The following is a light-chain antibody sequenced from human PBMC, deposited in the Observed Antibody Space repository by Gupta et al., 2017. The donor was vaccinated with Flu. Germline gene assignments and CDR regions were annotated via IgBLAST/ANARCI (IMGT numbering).Light chain of an antibody. CDR3: QQQDSWPIT. CDR1: QSVGSN. J-gene: IGKJ4*01. V-gene: IGKV3-11*01. Sequence: EIVLTQSPATLSLSPGERATLSCRTSQSVGSNLAWYQQRPGQPPRLLMYDASNRATGIPARFSGSGSGTDFTLSISSLEPEDSATYYCQQQDSWPITFGGGTNVEIK. CDR2: DAS.